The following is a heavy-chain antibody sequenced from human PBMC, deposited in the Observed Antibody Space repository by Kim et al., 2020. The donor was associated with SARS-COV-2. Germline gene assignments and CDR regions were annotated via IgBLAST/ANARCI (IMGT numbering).Heavy chain of an antibody. CDR1: GGTFSSYA. CDR3: ARWGFGELFQYGMDV. D-gene: IGHD3-10*01. J-gene: IGHJ6*02. CDR2: IIPILGIA. Sequence: SVKVSCKASGGTFSSYAISWVRQAPGQGLEWIGRIIPILGIANYAQKFHGRVTITADKTTSTAYMELSSLRSEDTAVYYCARWGFGELFQYGMDVWGQGTTVTVSS. V-gene: IGHV1-69*04.